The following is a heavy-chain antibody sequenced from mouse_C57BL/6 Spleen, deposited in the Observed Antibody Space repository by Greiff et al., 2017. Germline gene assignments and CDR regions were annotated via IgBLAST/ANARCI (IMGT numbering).Heavy chain of an antibody. D-gene: IGHD2-3*01. Sequence: QVKLQQPGAELVKPGASVKLSCKASGYPFTSSWMHWVKQRPGKGLEWIGMIHPNVGSTNYNGKFKSKATLTVDKSSSTAYMQLSSLTSEDSAVYYCARGLMYAMYYGGQGTSVTVSS. CDR1: GYPFTSSW. CDR3: ARGLMYAMYY. V-gene: IGHV1-64*01. CDR2: IHPNVGST. J-gene: IGHJ4*01.